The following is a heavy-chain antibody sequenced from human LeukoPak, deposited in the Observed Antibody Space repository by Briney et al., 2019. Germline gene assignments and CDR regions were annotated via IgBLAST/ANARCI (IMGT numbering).Heavy chain of an antibody. J-gene: IGHJ6*03. CDR1: GCTVSSYW. CDR2: IKQDGSEK. Sequence: RSGGYLRLSYAASGCTVSSYWISWVRQAPGKKLEWVANIKQDGSEKYYVDSVKGRFTISRDNAKNSLYLQMNSLRAEDTAVYYCAREPTYYDFWSGYYGYYYYMDVWGKGTTVTVSS. V-gene: IGHV3-7*01. D-gene: IGHD3-3*01. CDR3: AREPTYYDFWSGYYGYYYYMDV.